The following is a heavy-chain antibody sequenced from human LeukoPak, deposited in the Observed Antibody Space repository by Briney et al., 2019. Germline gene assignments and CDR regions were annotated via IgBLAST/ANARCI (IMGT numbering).Heavy chain of an antibody. CDR2: ISNIGET. D-gene: IGHD2-2*01. J-gene: IGHJ5*02. CDR1: GFTFTNHA. Sequence: PGGSLRLSCAASGFTFTNHAMGWIRQGPGVGLEWVSSISNIGETSYAGSVKGRFSISRDNAKNTMDLQMYSLRAEDTALYYCVREAGYCGSTGCSYSNWFDPWGQGTLVTVSS. CDR3: VREAGYCGSTGCSYSNWFDP. V-gene: IGHV3-23*01.